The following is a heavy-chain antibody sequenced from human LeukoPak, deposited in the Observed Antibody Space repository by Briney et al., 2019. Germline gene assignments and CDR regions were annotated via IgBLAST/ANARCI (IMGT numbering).Heavy chain of an antibody. V-gene: IGHV1-69*13. Sequence: SVRVSCKASGGTFSSYAISWVRQAPGQGLEWMGGIIPIFGTANYAQKFQGRVTITADESTSTAYMELSSLRSEDTAVYYCARSRYCSSTSCYRRNYYFDYWGQGTLVTVSS. CDR2: IIPIFGTA. CDR1: GGTFSSYA. CDR3: ARSRYCSSTSCYRRNYYFDY. D-gene: IGHD2-2*01. J-gene: IGHJ4*02.